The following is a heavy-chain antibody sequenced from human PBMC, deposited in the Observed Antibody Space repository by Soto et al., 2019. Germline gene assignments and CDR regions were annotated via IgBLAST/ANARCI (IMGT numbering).Heavy chain of an antibody. CDR3: ARETVAGTEVNYYYGMDV. D-gene: IGHD6-19*01. CDR1: GDSIISSDFY. J-gene: IGHJ6*02. CDR2: IFYLGSS. Sequence: SETLSLTCTVSGDSIISSDFYLGWVRQPPGKGLEWIGSIFYLGSSYYNPSLKSRVTMSVDTSKNQFSLRLRSVTAADKAVYYCARETVAGTEVNYYYGMDVWGQGTTVTVSS. V-gene: IGHV4-39*02.